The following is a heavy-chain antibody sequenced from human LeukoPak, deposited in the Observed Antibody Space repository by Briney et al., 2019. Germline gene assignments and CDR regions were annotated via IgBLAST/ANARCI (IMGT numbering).Heavy chain of an antibody. J-gene: IGHJ4*02. CDR3: AEGATCTVPFDY. V-gene: IGHV4-59*08. D-gene: IGHD1-26*01. CDR1: GGSISSYY. CDR2: THYSGST. Sequence: SETLSLTCAVSGGSISSYYWSWIRQPPGKGLEWIGYTHYSGSTDYNPSLKTRVTISVDTSKNQFSLKLSSVTAADTAVYYCAEGATCTVPFDYLGQGALVTVSS.